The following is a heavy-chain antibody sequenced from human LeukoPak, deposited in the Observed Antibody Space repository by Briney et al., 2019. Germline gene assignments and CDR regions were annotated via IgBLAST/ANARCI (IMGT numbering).Heavy chain of an antibody. V-gene: IGHV3-53*01. D-gene: IGHD2-15*01. CDR3: ARHSCPPCPFDY. CDR1: GFTVSSNY. CDR2: IYSGGST. Sequence: GGSLRLSCAASGFTVSSNYMSWVRQAPGKWLEWVSVIYSGGSTYYADSVKGRFTISRDNSKNTLYLQMNSLRAEDTAVYYCARHSCPPCPFDYWGQGTLVTVSS. J-gene: IGHJ4*02.